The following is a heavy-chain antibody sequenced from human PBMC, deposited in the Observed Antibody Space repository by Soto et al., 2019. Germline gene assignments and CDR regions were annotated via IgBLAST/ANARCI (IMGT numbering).Heavy chain of an antibody. Sequence: QVQLVQSGADVKTPGASVTVSCEASGHSFSTYYMHWLRQTPGQGLEWMGLINPSGTNSKNAQKFQGRVTMTRDTATSTVYMELRDLRSDDTAVYYCGGETPGAGWIGPWGQGTLVTVSS. V-gene: IGHV1-46*03. CDR3: GGETPGAGWIGP. CDR1: GHSFSTYY. J-gene: IGHJ5*02. CDR2: INPSGTNS. D-gene: IGHD2-2*01.